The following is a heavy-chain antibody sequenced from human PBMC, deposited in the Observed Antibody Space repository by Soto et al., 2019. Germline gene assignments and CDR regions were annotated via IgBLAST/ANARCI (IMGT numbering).Heavy chain of an antibody. Sequence: EVQLLESGGGLVQPGGSLRLSCAASGFTFSSFAMNWVRQAPGKGLEWVSVISGSGIATYYADSVKGRFTISRDDSKNTLYLQMNSRRADDTAVYYCVKDSSTWLAYDYWGQGTLVTVSS. V-gene: IGHV3-23*01. J-gene: IGHJ4*02. CDR1: GFTFSSFA. CDR3: VKDSSTWLAYDY. D-gene: IGHD6-19*01. CDR2: ISGSGIAT.